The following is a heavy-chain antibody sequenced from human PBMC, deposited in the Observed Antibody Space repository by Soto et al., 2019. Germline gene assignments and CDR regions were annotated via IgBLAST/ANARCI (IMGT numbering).Heavy chain of an antibody. CDR3: ARADIVATTDAFDI. J-gene: IGHJ3*02. CDR1: GGSFSGYY. D-gene: IGHD2-15*01. V-gene: IGHV4-34*01. Sequence: SETLSLTCAVYGGSFSGYYWSWIRQPPGKGLEWIGEINHSGSTNYNPSLKSRVTISVDTSKNQFSLKLSSVTAADTAVYYCARADIVATTDAFDIWGQGTVVTVSS. CDR2: INHSGST.